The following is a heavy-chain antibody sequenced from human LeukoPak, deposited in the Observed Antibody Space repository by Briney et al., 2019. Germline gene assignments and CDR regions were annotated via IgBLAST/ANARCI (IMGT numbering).Heavy chain of an antibody. CDR1: GFTFSSYA. CDR2: ISGSGGST. J-gene: IGHJ4*02. D-gene: IGHD6-13*01. V-gene: IGHV3-23*01. Sequence: PGGSLRLSCAASGFTFSSYAMSWVRQAPGKGLEWVSAISGSGGSTYHADSVKGRFTISGDNSKNTLYLQMDSLRAEDTAVYYCAKEKNAAAGIFDYWGQGTLVTVSS. CDR3: AKEKNAAAGIFDY.